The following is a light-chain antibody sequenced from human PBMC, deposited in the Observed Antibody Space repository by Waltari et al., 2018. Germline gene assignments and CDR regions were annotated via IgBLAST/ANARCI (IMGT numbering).Light chain of an antibody. Sequence: SYELTQPPSVSVSPGQTARITCSGDALPKNYAFWYQQKSGQAPVLIIYDDNKRPSGIPERFSGSSSGTMATLTISGAQVEDEADYYCYSTDSTGNHVVFGGGTKLTVL. J-gene: IGLJ2*01. CDR1: ALPKNY. CDR2: DDN. CDR3: YSTDSTGNHVV. V-gene: IGLV3-10*01.